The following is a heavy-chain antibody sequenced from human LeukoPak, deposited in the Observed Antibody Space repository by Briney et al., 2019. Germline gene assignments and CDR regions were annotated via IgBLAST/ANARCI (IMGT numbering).Heavy chain of an antibody. J-gene: IGHJ4*02. CDR1: GFTFSSYS. CDR2: ISSSSSYI. CDR3: ARGGQYCSGGSCYVIDY. Sequence: GGSLRLSCAASGFTFSSYSMNWVRQAPGNGLEWVSSISSSSSYIYYADSVKGRFTISRDNAKNSLYLQMNSLRAEDTAVYYCARGGQYCSGGSCYVIDYWGQGTLVTVSS. D-gene: IGHD2-15*01. V-gene: IGHV3-21*01.